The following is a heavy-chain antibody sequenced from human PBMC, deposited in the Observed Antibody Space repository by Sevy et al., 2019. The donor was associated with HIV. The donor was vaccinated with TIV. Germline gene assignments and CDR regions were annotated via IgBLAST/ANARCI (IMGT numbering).Heavy chain of an antibody. Sequence: GGSLRLSCAASGLTFSSHAMHWVRQAPGKGLEWVAVISYDGNTRYYGDSVKGRFPISRDDSKNTLYLQLNSLRAEDTAVYYCARDLGYESSGYLPFFDPRGQGTLVTVSS. CDR1: GLTFSSHA. V-gene: IGHV3-30-3*01. CDR3: ARDLGYESSGYLPFFDP. CDR2: ISYDGNTR. J-gene: IGHJ5*02. D-gene: IGHD3-22*01.